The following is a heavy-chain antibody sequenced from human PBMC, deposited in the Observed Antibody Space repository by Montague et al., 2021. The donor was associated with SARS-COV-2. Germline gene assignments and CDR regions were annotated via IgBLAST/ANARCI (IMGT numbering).Heavy chain of an antibody. V-gene: IGHV3-33*01. CDR2: IWYDGSNK. J-gene: IGHJ6*02. CDR1: GFTFSSYG. Sequence: SLRLSCAASGFTFSSYGMHWVRQAPGKGLEWVAVIWYDGSNKYYADSVKGRFTISRDNSKNTLYLQMNSLRAEDTAVYHCARVLSYYGMDVWGQGTTVTVSS. CDR3: ARVLSYYGMDV.